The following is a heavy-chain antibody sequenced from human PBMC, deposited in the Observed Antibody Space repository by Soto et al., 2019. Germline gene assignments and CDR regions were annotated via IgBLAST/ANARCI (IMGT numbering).Heavy chain of an antibody. Sequence: SETLSLTCAVSGDSVPNYFWSWMRQPPGPGLEWIGHMYHGGRTNYSPSLKSRVTMSLDSSRNQFSLNLSSVTAADTAVYFCARDPGYCTNGVCPIFDFWGQGLLVTVSS. CDR2: MYHGGRT. CDR1: GDSVPNYF. V-gene: IGHV4-59*02. CDR3: ARDPGYCTNGVCPIFDF. D-gene: IGHD2-8*01. J-gene: IGHJ4*02.